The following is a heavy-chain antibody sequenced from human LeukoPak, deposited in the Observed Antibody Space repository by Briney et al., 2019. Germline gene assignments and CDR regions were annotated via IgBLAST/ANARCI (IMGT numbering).Heavy chain of an antibody. CDR3: ARSPIFSSSRPVD. D-gene: IGHD6-6*01. CDR2: IYPGDSDT. CDR1: GYSFTSYW. J-gene: IGHJ4*02. V-gene: IGHV5-51*01. Sequence: GESLKISCKGSGYSFTSYWIGWVRQLPGKGLEWRWIIYPGDSDTRYSPSFQGQVTISADKSISTAYLQRSSLKDSDTAMYYCARSPIFSSSRPVDWGQGTLVTVSS.